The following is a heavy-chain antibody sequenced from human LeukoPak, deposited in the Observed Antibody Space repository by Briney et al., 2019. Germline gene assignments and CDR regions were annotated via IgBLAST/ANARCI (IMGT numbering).Heavy chain of an antibody. CDR1: GFIFSNYG. D-gene: IGHD2-2*01. J-gene: IGHJ4*02. CDR2: VRYDESTK. V-gene: IGHV3-30*02. Sequence: GGSLRLSCAASGFIFSNYGMHWVRQAPGKGLEWVAFVRYDESTKFYADSVKGRFTISRDNSKTTLYLQMNGLRAEDTAVYYCAKDLPAAYFDYWGQGTLVTVSS. CDR3: AKDLPAAYFDY.